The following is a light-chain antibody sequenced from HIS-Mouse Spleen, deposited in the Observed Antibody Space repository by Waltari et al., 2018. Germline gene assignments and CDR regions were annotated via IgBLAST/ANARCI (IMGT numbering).Light chain of an antibody. V-gene: IGLV1-47*01. CDR2: RNN. J-gene: IGLJ3*02. CDR3: AAWDDSLSGPV. Sequence: QSVLTQPPSASGTPGQRVTISCSGSSSNIGRNYVYWYQPLPGTAPKLRIYRNNQRPSGVPDRFSGSKSGTSASLAISGLRSEDEADYYCAAWDDSLSGPVFGGGTKLTVL. CDR1: SSNIGRNY.